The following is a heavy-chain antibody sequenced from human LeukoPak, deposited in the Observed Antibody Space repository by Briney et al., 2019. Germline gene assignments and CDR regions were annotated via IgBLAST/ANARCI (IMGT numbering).Heavy chain of an antibody. CDR3: ARGGLYYYDSSGYYPDY. Sequence: GGSLRLSCVPSGITFSNSALSWVRQAPGKGLEWVSTITKSGDQTHYADSVKGRFTISRDNAKNSLYLQMNSLRAEDTAVYYCARGGLYYYDSSGYYPDYWGQRTLVTVSS. CDR2: ITKSGDQT. D-gene: IGHD3-22*01. V-gene: IGHV3-21*01. CDR1: GITFSNSA. J-gene: IGHJ4*02.